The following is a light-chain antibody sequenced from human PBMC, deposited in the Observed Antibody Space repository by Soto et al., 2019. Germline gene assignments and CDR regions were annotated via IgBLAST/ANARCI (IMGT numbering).Light chain of an antibody. CDR1: SSNIGNNF. J-gene: IGLJ3*02. Sequence: VLTQPPSASGTPGQKVTISCSGASSNIGNNFVSWYQQVPGTAPKLLIYSDDQRPSGVPDRVSGSKSGTSASLAISGLRSEDEADYYCSTWDASLSGRVFGGGTKLTVL. CDR3: STWDASLSGRV. CDR2: SDD. V-gene: IGLV1-47*02.